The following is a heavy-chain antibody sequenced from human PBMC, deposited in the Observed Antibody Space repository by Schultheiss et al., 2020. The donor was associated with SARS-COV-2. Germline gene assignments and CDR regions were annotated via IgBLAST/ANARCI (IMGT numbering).Heavy chain of an antibody. CDR2: ISYDGSNK. CDR1: GFTFSSYG. CDR3: AKEVDDFWSGLDY. J-gene: IGHJ4*02. D-gene: IGHD3-3*01. V-gene: IGHV3-30*18. Sequence: GGSLRLSCAASGFTFSSYGMHWVRQAPGKGLEWVAVISYDGSNKYYADSVKGRFTISRDNSKNTLYLQMNSLRAEDTAVYYCAKEVDDFWSGLDYWGQGTLVTVSS.